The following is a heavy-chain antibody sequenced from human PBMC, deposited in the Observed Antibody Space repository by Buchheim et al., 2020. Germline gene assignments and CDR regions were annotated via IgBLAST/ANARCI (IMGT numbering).Heavy chain of an antibody. J-gene: IGHJ6*02. D-gene: IGHD2-2*01. CDR1: GGSISSYY. V-gene: IGHV4-59*08. CDR3: ARGGIVVVPAAAYGYYGMDV. CDR2: IYYSGST. Sequence: QVQLQESGPGLVKPSETLSLTCTVSGGSISSYYRSWIRQPPGKGLEWIGYIYYSGSTNYNPSLKSRVTISVDTSKNQFSLKLSSVTAADTAVYYCARGGIVVVPAAAYGYYGMDVWGQGTT.